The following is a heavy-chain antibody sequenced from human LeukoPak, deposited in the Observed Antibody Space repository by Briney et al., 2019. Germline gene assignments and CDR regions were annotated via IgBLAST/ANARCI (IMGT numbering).Heavy chain of an antibody. CDR3: TRPSSSYDAFDI. CDR1: GFTFSGSA. D-gene: IGHD6-6*01. J-gene: IGHJ3*02. Sequence: GGSLRLSCAASGFTFSGSAMHWVRQASGKGLEWVGRIRSKANSYATAYAASVKGRFTISRDDSKNTAYLRMNSLKTEDTAVYYCTRPSSSYDAFDIWGQGTVVTVSS. V-gene: IGHV3-73*01. CDR2: IRSKANSYAT.